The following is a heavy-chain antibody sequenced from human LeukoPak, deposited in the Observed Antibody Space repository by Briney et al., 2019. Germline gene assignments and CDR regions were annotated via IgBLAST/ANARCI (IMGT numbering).Heavy chain of an antibody. Sequence: PGASVKVSCNASGYTFTSYGISWVRQAPGQGLEWMGWISAYNGNTNYAQKLQGRVTMTTDTSTSTAYMELRSLRSDDTAVYYCARVPYYDFWSGSGRGDMDVWGQGTTVTVSS. CDR3: ARVPYYDFWSGSGRGDMDV. J-gene: IGHJ6*02. CDR1: GYTFTSYG. D-gene: IGHD3-3*01. CDR2: ISAYNGNT. V-gene: IGHV1-18*01.